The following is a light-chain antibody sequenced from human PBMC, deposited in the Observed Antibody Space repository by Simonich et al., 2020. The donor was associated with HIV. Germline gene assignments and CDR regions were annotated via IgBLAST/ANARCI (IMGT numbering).Light chain of an antibody. CDR3: QQYYNTPQT. V-gene: IGKV4-1*01. J-gene: IGKJ1*01. Sequence: IVMTQSPDSLAVSLGERATINCQSRQSVLYSSNTKDHLAWYQQKPGQPPKLLIYWASTRESGVPDRFWGSGSGTDFTLTISSLQAEDVAVYYCQQYYNTPQTFGQGTKVEIK. CDR2: WAS. CDR1: QSVLYSSNTKDH.